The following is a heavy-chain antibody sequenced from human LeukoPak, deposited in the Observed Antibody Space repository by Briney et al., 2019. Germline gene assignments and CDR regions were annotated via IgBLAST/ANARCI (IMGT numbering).Heavy chain of an antibody. V-gene: IGHV3-15*01. Sequence: GGSLRLSCAASGFTFSNAWMSWVRQAPGKGLEWVGRLKSKTDGGTTDYAAPVKGRFTISRDDSKNTLYLQMNSLKTEDTAVYYCTTAPYGDFDYWGQGTLVTVSS. CDR2: LKSKTDGGTT. D-gene: IGHD4-17*01. CDR1: GFTFSNAW. CDR3: TTAPYGDFDY. J-gene: IGHJ4*02.